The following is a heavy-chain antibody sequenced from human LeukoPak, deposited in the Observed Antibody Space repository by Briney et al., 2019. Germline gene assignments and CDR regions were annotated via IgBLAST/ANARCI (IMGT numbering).Heavy chain of an antibody. V-gene: IGHV3-64D*06. D-gene: IGHD5-24*01. CDR3: VKDLDDNSPPDAFDI. Sequence: GGSLRLSCSASGXSFIKYPMHWVRQAPGKGPEYVSTISSNGESTYYGDSVKGGFTISRDTSKNTLYLQMSSLRAEDTAVYYCVKDLDDNSPPDAFDIWGQGTMVTVAS. CDR1: GXSFIKYP. CDR2: ISSNGEST. J-gene: IGHJ3*02.